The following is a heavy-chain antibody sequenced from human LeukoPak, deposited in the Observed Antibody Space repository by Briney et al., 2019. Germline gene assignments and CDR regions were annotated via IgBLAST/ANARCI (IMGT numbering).Heavy chain of an antibody. CDR3: AANSADYNTLGSSYKV. V-gene: IGHV4-34*01. CDR1: GGSFSGYY. J-gene: IGHJ4*02. Sequence: SETLSLTCAVYGGSFSGYYWSWIRQPPGKGLEWIGEINHSGSTNYNPPLKSRVTISVDTSKNQFSLKLTSVTAADTAVYYCAANSADYNTLGSSYKVWGQGTLVTVSS. D-gene: IGHD3-10*01. CDR2: INHSGST.